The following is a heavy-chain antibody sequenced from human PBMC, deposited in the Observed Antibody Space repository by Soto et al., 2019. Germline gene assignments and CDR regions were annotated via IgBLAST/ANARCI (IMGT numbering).Heavy chain of an antibody. CDR2: INHSGST. CDR3: ARGTDTAMVTGWFYP. CDR1: GGSFSGYY. Sequence: QVQLQQWGAGLLKPSETLSLTCAVYGGSFSGYYWSWIRQPPGKGLEWLGEINHSGSTNYNPSLKSRVTISVDTSKNQFTLKLSSVTAAATAVYYCARGTDTAMVTGWFYPWGQGTLVTVSS. J-gene: IGHJ5*02. V-gene: IGHV4-34*01. D-gene: IGHD5-18*01.